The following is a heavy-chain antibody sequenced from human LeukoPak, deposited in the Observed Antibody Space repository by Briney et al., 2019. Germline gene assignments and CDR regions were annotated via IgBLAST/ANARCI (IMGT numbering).Heavy chain of an antibody. CDR2: ISGSGGST. CDR3: ATFSGSLYGMDV. J-gene: IGHJ6*02. D-gene: IGHD5-12*01. Sequence: PGGSLRLSCAASGFTFSSYAMSWVRQAPGKGLEWVSAISGSGGSTYYADSVKGRFTISRDNSKNTLYLQMNSLRAEDTAVYYCATFSGSLYGMDVWGQGTTVTVSS. V-gene: IGHV3-23*01. CDR1: GFTFSSYA.